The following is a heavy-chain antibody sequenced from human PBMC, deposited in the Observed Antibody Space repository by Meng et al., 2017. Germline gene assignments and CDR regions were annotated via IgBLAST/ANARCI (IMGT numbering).Heavy chain of an antibody. CDR3: ARSERYVLGFDY. D-gene: IGHD3-16*01. V-gene: IGHV1-2*06. CDR2: INPNSGGT. Sequence: QVQLLQSRAGVQKPGPSVKVSCKASGYTFTGYYMHWVRQAPGQGLEWMGRINPNSGGTNYAQKFQGRVTMTRDTSISTAYMELSRLRSDDTAVYYCARSERYVLGFDYWGQGTLVTVSS. CDR1: GYTFTGYY. J-gene: IGHJ4*02.